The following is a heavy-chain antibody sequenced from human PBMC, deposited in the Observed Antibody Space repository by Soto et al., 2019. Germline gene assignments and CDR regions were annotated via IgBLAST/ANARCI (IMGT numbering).Heavy chain of an antibody. J-gene: IGHJ4*02. D-gene: IGHD5-12*01. V-gene: IGHV4-34*01. Sequence: SETLSLTCAVYGGSFSNYYWNWIRQPPGKGLEWIGEINHSGSTNYNPSLKSRVTISVDTSKNQFSLKLSSVTAADTAVYYCARGRGEYSGYDYDNWGQGTLVTVSS. CDR3: ARGRGEYSGYDYDN. CDR1: GGSFSNYY. CDR2: INHSGST.